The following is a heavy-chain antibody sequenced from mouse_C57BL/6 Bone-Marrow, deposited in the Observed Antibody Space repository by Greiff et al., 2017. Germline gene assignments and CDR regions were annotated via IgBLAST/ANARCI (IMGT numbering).Heavy chain of an antibody. CDR2: IWTGGGT. V-gene: IGHV2-9-1*01. CDR1: GFSLTSYS. CDR3: PFFVKGFAY. J-gene: IGHJ3*01. Sequence: VHLVESGPGLVAPSQSLSITCTVSGFSLTSYSISWVRQPPGKGLEWLGVIWTGGGTNYNSALKSRLSISKDKPKSQVFLKMNSLQPDGTARYYCPFFVKGFAYWGQGTRVTVSA.